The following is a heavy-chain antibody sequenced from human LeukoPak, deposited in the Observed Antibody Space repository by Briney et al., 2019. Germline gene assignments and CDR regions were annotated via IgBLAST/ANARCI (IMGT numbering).Heavy chain of an antibody. CDR3: VKVDA. V-gene: IGHV3-30*02. CDR2: IRNDGTKK. CDR1: GLTFSTSG. D-gene: IGHD2-8*01. J-gene: IGHJ4*02. Sequence: GGSLRLSCAASGLTFSTSGMHWVRHSPGKGLDWVAFIRNDGTKKNYADSVKGRFTISRDNSKNTLYLQMDSLSAEDTAVYYCVKVDAWGQGTLVTVSS.